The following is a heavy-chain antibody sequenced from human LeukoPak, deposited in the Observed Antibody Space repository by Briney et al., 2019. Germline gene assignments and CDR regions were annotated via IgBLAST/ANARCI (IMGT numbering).Heavy chain of an antibody. J-gene: IGHJ4*02. Sequence: SVKVSCKASGGTFSSYASSWVRQAPGQGREWMGRIIPIFGTANYAQKFQGRVTITADKSTSTAYMELSSLRSEDTAVYYCARDPLAYYGLGSPKGGDYWGQGTLVTVSS. CDR2: IIPIFGTA. CDR1: GGTFSSYA. V-gene: IGHV1-69*06. CDR3: ARDPLAYYGLGSPKGGDY. D-gene: IGHD3-10*01.